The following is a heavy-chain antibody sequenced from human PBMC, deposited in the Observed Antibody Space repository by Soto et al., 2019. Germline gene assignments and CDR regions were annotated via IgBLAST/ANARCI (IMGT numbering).Heavy chain of an antibody. D-gene: IGHD1-1*01. J-gene: IGHJ4*02. Sequence: EVQLVQSGAEMKKPGESLTISCRGSGYKFIGYWIGWVRQMPGKGLEWVGRIDPSDSYTTYSPSFEGHVTISVDKSINTAYLQWRSLQASDTAKYYCVRHGNGTPFYFDFWGRGTLVPVSS. V-gene: IGHV5-10-1*03. CDR2: IDPSDSYT. CDR3: VRHGNGTPFYFDF. CDR1: GYKFIGYW.